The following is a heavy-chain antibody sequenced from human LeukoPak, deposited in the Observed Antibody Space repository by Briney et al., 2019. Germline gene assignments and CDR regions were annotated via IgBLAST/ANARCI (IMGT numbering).Heavy chain of an antibody. Sequence: GGSLRLSCAASGFTFSSYEMNWVRQAPGKGLEWVSYISSSGSTIYYADSVKGRFTISRDNAKNSLYLQMNSLRAEDTAVYYCARVKLLWFGELLDYWGQGTLVTVPS. D-gene: IGHD3-10*01. CDR2: ISSSGSTI. J-gene: IGHJ4*02. CDR1: GFTFSSYE. V-gene: IGHV3-48*03. CDR3: ARVKLLWFGELLDY.